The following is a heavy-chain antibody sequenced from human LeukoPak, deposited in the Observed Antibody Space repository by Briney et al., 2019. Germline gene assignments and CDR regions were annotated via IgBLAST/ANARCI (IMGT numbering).Heavy chain of an antibody. CDR2: IDPGDSDT. CDR1: GSIFTSYW. CDR3: ARHASYYDILTGFSFDP. Sequence: GESLEISCQGSGSIFTSYWIGWVRQLPGKGLEWMGIIDPGDSDTRYSPSFQGQVTISADKSISTAYLQWSSLKASDTAMYYCARHASYYDILTGFSFDPWGQGTLVTVSS. V-gene: IGHV5-51*01. J-gene: IGHJ5*02. D-gene: IGHD3-9*01.